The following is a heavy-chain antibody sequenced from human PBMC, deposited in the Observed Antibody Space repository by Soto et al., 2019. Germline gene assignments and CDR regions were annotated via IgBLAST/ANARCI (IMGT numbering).Heavy chain of an antibody. Sequence: SETQSLTCPVSGGSISSYFWSWIRQPPGKGLEWIGYIYYSESTNYNPSLKSRVTISVDTSKNQFSLKLSSVTAADTAVYYCARSLVGATTLGFDYWGQGTLVTVSS. CDR3: ARSLVGATTLGFDY. CDR2: IYYSEST. CDR1: GGSISSYF. V-gene: IGHV4-59*08. J-gene: IGHJ4*02. D-gene: IGHD1-26*01.